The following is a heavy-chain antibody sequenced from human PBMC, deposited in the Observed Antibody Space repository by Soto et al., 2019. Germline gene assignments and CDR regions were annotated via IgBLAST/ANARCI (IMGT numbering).Heavy chain of an antibody. CDR1: GGSISSGGYS. D-gene: IGHD2-2*01. Sequence: QLQLQESGSGLVKPAQTLALTCAVSGGSISSGGYSWSWIRQPPGKGLEWIGYMYHSGSTYYNPSIKSRVTISIDRSKTQFSLKLSSVPAADTAVYDCARVPDYWGQGILVTVSS. CDR2: MYHSGST. CDR3: ARVPDY. V-gene: IGHV4-30-2*01. J-gene: IGHJ4*02.